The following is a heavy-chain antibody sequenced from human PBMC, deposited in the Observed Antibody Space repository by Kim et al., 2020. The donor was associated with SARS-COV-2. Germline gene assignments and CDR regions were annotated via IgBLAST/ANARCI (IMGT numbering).Heavy chain of an antibody. CDR1: GYTFTSNH. Sequence: ASVKVSCKASGYTFTSNHMHWVRQAPGQGLEWMGMITPNGGSTNYAQKFQCSVTMTRDTSTSTVYMELSSLRSEDTAVYYCARDREGDWTFDYWGQGTLVTVSS. J-gene: IGHJ4*02. D-gene: IGHD2-21*02. CDR2: ITPNGGST. V-gene: IGHV1-46*01. CDR3: ARDREGDWTFDY.